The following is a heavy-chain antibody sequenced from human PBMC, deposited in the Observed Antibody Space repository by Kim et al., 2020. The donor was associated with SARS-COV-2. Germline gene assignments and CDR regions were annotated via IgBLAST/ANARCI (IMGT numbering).Heavy chain of an antibody. CDR1: GYSISSGYY. D-gene: IGHD3-22*01. CDR3: AREIGRTYYYDSSGYYYGY. V-gene: IGHV4-38-2*02. CDR2: IYHSGST. J-gene: IGHJ4*02. Sequence: SETLSLTCTVSGYSISSGYYWGWIRQPPGKGLEWIGSIYHSGSTYYNPSLKSRVTISVDTSKNQFSLKLSSVTAADTAVYYCAREIGRTYYYDSSGYYYGYWGQGTLVTVSS.